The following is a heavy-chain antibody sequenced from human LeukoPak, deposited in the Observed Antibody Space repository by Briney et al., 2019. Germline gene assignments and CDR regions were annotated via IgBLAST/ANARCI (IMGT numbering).Heavy chain of an antibody. CDR3: ARGVFGESLES. CDR1: GYTFTGYY. Sequence: ASVKVSCKASGYTFTGYYMHWVRQAPGQGLEWMGWMNPNVGGANFPQKFQGRVTVTSDPAISAAYMELRRLRSDDTAVYYCARGVFGESLESWGQGTLVTVSS. V-gene: IGHV1-2*02. D-gene: IGHD3-10*02. J-gene: IGHJ4*02. CDR2: MNPNVGGA.